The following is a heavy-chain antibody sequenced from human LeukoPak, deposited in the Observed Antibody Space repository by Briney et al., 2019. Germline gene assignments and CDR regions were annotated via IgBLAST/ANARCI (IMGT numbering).Heavy chain of an antibody. CDR3: ARGVPAAIPYNYFDY. CDR2: IYYSGST. CDR1: VGSISSGGYY. Sequence: SETLSLTCTVSVGSISSGGYYWSCIRQHPGRGLEWIGYIYYSGSTYYNPSLKSRVTISVDTSKNQFSLKLSSVTAADTAVYYCARGVPAAIPYNYFDYWGQGTLVTVSS. V-gene: IGHV4-31*03. J-gene: IGHJ4*02. D-gene: IGHD2-2*02.